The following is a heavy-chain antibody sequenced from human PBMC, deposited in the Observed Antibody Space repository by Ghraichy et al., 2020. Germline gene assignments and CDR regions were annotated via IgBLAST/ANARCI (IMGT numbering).Heavy chain of an antibody. CDR3: ARGLVGAPTFDDFLRV. J-gene: IGHJ1*01. V-gene: IGHV3-48*02. CDR2: ISSSTNTI. D-gene: IGHD1-26*01. Sequence: GGSLRLSCAASGFTFSSFGMHWVRQAPGKGLDWVSYISSSTNTIYYADSVKGRFTISRDNDKNSLYLQMNSLRDDDTAVYFCARGLVGAPTFDDFLRVWGQGTLVTVSS. CDR1: GFTFSSFG.